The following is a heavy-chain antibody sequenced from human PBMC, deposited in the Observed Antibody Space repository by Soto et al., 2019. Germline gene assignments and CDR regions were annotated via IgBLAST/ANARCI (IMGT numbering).Heavy chain of an antibody. J-gene: IGHJ4*02. CDR3: AKAHGGAKADYYFDY. Sequence: PVGSMRLSCAASGFTFSSYAMSWVRQAPGKGLEWVSAISGSGGSTYYADSVKGRFTISRDNSKNTLYLQMNSLRAEDTAVYYCAKAHGGAKADYYFDYWGQGTLVTVSS. CDR1: GFTFSSYA. V-gene: IGHV3-23*01. CDR2: ISGSGGST. D-gene: IGHD1-26*01.